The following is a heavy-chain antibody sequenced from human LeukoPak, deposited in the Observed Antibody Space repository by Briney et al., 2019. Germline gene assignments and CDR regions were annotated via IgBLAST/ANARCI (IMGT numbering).Heavy chain of an antibody. Sequence: GGSLRLSCAASGFTFSSYAMSWVRQAPGKGLEWVSAISGSGGSTYYADSVKGRFTISRDNSKSTLYLQMNSLRAGDTAVYYCAKGCGGNCYSSFDYWGQGTLVTVSS. J-gene: IGHJ4*02. D-gene: IGHD2-21*02. V-gene: IGHV3-23*01. CDR3: AKGCGGNCYSSFDY. CDR2: ISGSGGST. CDR1: GFTFSSYA.